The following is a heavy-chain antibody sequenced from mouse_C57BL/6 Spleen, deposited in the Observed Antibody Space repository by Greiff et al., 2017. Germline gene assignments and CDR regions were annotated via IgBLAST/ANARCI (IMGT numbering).Heavy chain of an antibody. CDR1: GFTFSSYA. Sequence: EVQVVESGGGLVKPGGSLKLSCAASGFTFSSYAMSWVRQTPEKRLEWVATISDGGSYTYYPDNVKGRFTISRDNAKNNLYLQMSHLKSEDTAMYYCARDLGDYGPGYWGQGTLVTVSA. J-gene: IGHJ3*01. D-gene: IGHD2-4*01. CDR2: ISDGGSYT. V-gene: IGHV5-4*01. CDR3: ARDLGDYGPGY.